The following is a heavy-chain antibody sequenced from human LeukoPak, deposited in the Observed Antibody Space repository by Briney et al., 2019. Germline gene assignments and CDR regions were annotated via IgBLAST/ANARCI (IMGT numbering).Heavy chain of an antibody. J-gene: IGHJ5*02. D-gene: IGHD3-10*01. CDR3: ARHGLREGYFASGRRAGWFDP. CDR2: MNQSGST. V-gene: IGHV4-34*01. CDR1: GGSFSGYY. Sequence: SETLSLTCAVYGGSFSGYYWGWIRQPSGKGLQWIGEMNQSGSTNYDPSLKSRVTISVDTSKNQFSLKLSSVTAADTGVYYCARHGLREGYFASGRRAGWFDPWGQGTLATVSS.